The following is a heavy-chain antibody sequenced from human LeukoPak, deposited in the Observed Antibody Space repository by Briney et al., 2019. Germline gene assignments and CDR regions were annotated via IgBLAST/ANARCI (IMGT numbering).Heavy chain of an antibody. CDR3: ASIVGATINAFDI. CDR2: IYHSGST. Sequence: PSQTLSLTCTVSGGSISSGGYYWSWIRQPPGKGLEWIGYIYHSGSTYYNPSLKSRVTISVDRSKNQFSLKLSSVTAADTAVYYCASIVGATINAFDIWGQGTMDTVSS. J-gene: IGHJ3*02. CDR1: GGSISSGGYY. V-gene: IGHV4-30-2*01. D-gene: IGHD1-26*01.